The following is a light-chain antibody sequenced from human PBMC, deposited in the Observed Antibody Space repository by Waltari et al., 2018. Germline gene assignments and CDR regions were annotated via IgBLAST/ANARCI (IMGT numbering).Light chain of an antibody. J-gene: IGLJ1*01. CDR1: SSDVESYDL. CDR2: EGI. Sequence: QSALTQPASVSGSPGQSITISCTGTSSDVESYDLVSWYQQHPGKAPRLMIYEGIKRPSGVSIRFSGSKSAANPASLTISGLQAEDEADYYCCSYGGSSTYVFGTGTKVTVL. V-gene: IGLV2-23*01. CDR3: CSYGGSSTYV.